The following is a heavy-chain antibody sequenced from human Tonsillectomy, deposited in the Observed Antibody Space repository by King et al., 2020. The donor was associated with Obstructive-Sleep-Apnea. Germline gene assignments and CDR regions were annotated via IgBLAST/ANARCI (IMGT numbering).Heavy chain of an antibody. CDR1: GFTFSSYG. CDR2: ISYDGSNK. D-gene: IGHD5-24*01. V-gene: IGHV3-30*18. Sequence: VQLVESGGGVVQPGRSLRLSCAASGFTFSSYGMHWVRQAPGKGLEWVAVISYDGSNKYYADSVKGRFTISRDNSKNTLYLQMNSLRAEDTAVYYCAKDNRERVEMATMMAMGDPNYYGMDVWGQGTTVTVSS. J-gene: IGHJ6*02. CDR3: AKDNRERVEMATMMAMGDPNYYGMDV.